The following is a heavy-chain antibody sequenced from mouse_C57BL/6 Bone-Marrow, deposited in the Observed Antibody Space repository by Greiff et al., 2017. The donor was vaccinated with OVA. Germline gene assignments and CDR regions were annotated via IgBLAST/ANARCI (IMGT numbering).Heavy chain of an antibody. Sequence: EVKLVESEGGLVQPGSSMKLSCTASGFTFSDYYMAWVRQVPEKGLEWVANINYDGSSTYYLDSLKSRFIISRDNAKNILYLQMSSLKSEDTATYYCARDEGVYYGNLYAMDYWGQGTSVTVSS. CDR1: GFTFSDYY. V-gene: IGHV5-16*01. D-gene: IGHD2-1*01. J-gene: IGHJ4*01. CDR2: INYDGSST. CDR3: ARDEGVYYGNLYAMDY.